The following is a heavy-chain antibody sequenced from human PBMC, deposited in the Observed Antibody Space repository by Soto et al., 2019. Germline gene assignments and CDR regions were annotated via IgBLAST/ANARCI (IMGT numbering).Heavy chain of an antibody. D-gene: IGHD5-18*01. CDR2: IIPVFGRA. J-gene: IGHJ6*02. CDR1: GGTFSSFL. Sequence: QVQLLQSGAEVKTPGSSVKVSCKASGGTFSSFLMGWVRQAPGHGLEWMGGIIPVFGRATYSQKFQGRVTITADDSTSTVYMELSGLKSADTAVYYCILDCTSMSCYGYLGVDVWGQGTTVTVSS. CDR3: ILDCTSMSCYGYLGVDV. V-gene: IGHV1-69*01.